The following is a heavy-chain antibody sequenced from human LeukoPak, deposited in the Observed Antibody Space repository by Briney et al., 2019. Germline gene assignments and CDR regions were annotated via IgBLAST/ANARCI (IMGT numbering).Heavy chain of an antibody. D-gene: IGHD3-22*01. V-gene: IGHV4-38-2*02. J-gene: IGHJ4*02. CDR2: IYHSGTT. CDR3: ARDRGYYYDSSGYDY. CDR1: GYSISSGYY. Sequence: SETLSLTCAVSGYSISSGYYWGWIRQPPGKGLEWIGTIYHSGTTYYNPSLKSRVTISVDTSKNQFSLKLSSVTAADTAVYYCARDRGYYYDSSGYDYWGQGTLVTVSS.